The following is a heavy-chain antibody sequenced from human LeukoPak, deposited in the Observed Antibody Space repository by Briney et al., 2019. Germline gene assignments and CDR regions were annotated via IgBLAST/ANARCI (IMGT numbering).Heavy chain of an antibody. D-gene: IGHD3-3*01. CDR1: GDSISSYY. CDR2: ISDSGST. J-gene: IGHJ5*02. Sequence: NPSETLSLTCTVSGDSISSYYWGWIRQPPGKRLEWIGCISDSGSTNYNPSLKSRVTISVDTSKSQFSLKLSSVTAADTAVYYCARGRLLEWFDSWGQGTLVSVSS. CDR3: ARGRLLEWFDS. V-gene: IGHV4-59*01.